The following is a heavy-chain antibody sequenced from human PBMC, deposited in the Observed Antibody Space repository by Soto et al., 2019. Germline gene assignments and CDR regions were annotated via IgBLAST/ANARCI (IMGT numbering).Heavy chain of an antibody. CDR3: AKGDYYDSSGNGSPGFDY. CDR1: GFTFSSYA. J-gene: IGHJ4*02. D-gene: IGHD3-22*01. V-gene: IGHV3-23*01. CDR2: ISGSGGST. Sequence: GGSLRLSCAASGFTFSSYAMSWVRQAPGKGLEWVSAISGSGGSTYYADSVKGRFTISRDNSKNTLYLQMNSLRAEDTAVYYCAKGDYYDSSGNGSPGFDYWGQGTLVTVSS.